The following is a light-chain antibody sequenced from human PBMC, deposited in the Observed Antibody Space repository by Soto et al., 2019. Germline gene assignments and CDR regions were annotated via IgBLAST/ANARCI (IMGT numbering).Light chain of an antibody. CDR1: SSNIGSNI. CDR3: AAWDGSLQTWV. Sequence: QSVLTQPPSASGTPGQRVTICCSGSSSNIGSNIVNWYQQLPGTAPKILIYTNNQRPSGVPDRFSDSKSGTSASLAISGLQSEDEADYYCAAWDGSLQTWVFGGGTKVTVL. J-gene: IGLJ3*02. V-gene: IGLV1-44*01. CDR2: TNN.